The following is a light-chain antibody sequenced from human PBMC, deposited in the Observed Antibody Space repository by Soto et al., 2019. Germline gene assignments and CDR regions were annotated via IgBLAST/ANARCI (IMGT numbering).Light chain of an antibody. V-gene: IGLV2-11*01. CDR3: CSYAGSYSYV. CDR2: DVS. CDR1: SSDVGGYNY. Sequence: QSVLTQPRAVSGCPGQSVTISCTGTSSDVGGYNYVSWYQEQPGKAPKLMIYDVSKRPSGVPDRFSGSKSGNTASLTISGLQAEDEADYYCCSYAGSYSYVFGTGTKVTVL. J-gene: IGLJ1*01.